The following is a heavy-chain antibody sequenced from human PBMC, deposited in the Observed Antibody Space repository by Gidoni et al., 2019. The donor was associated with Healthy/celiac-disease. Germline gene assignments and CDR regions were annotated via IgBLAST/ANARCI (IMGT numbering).Heavy chain of an antibody. CDR1: GFTFSSYG. J-gene: IGHJ5*02. Sequence: QVQLVESGGGVVQPGRSLRLSCAASGFTFSSYGMHWVRQAPGKGLEWVAVIWYDGSNKYYADSVKGRFTISRDNSKNTLYLQMNSLRAEDTAVYYCARERPIQHLKGGWYQGWFDPWGQGTLVTVSS. CDR2: IWYDGSNK. CDR3: ARERPIQHLKGGWYQGWFDP. V-gene: IGHV3-33*01. D-gene: IGHD6-19*01.